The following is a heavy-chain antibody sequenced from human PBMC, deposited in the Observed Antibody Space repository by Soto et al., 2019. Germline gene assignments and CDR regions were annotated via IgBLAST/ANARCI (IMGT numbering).Heavy chain of an antibody. V-gene: IGHV1-69*13. Sequence: SVKVSCKASGGTFSSYAISWVRQAPGQGLEWMGGIIPIFGTANYAQKFQGRVTITADESTSTAYMELSSLRSEDTAVYYCARAGRRFIAAAGIGDYYYYGMDVWGQGTKVTVSS. D-gene: IGHD6-13*01. CDR2: IIPIFGTA. CDR1: GGTFSSYA. CDR3: ARAGRRFIAAAGIGDYYYYGMDV. J-gene: IGHJ6*02.